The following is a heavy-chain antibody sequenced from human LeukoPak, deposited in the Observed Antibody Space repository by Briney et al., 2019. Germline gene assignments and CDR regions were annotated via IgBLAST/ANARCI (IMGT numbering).Heavy chain of an antibody. D-gene: IGHD3-10*01. CDR3: ARDLDYYGSGSYYYFES. CDR2: IYHSGST. Sequence: SETLSLTCTVSGYSNSSGYYWGWIRQPPGKGLDWIGSIYHSGSTHYNPSLKSRVTLSVDTSKNQFSLKLSSVTAADTAVYYCARDLDYYGSGSYYYFESWGQGTLVTVSS. J-gene: IGHJ4*02. CDR1: GYSNSSGYY. V-gene: IGHV4-38-2*02.